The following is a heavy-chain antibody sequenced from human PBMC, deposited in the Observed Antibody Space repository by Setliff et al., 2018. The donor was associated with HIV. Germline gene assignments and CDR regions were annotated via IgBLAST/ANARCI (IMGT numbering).Heavy chain of an antibody. J-gene: IGHJ6*02. V-gene: IGHV4-34*01. Sequence: LSLTCAVYGGSFSGYYWSWIRQPPGKGLEWIGEINHSGSTNYNASLKSRVTLSVDTSKKQFSLKLRSVTAADTAVYYCASLGYCSGVRCYQPSYYYYGLGVWGQGTTVTVSS. CDR3: ASLGYCSGVRCYQPSYYYYGLGV. D-gene: IGHD2-15*01. CDR1: GGSFSGYY. CDR2: INHSGST.